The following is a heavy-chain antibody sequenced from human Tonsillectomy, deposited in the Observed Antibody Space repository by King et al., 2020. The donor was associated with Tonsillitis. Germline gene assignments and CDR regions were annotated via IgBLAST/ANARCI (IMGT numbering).Heavy chain of an antibody. J-gene: IGHJ4*02. CDR3: ARDPHSSGWSGVLGYFDY. D-gene: IGHD6-19*01. V-gene: IGHV3-30*01. Sequence: VQLVESGGGVVQPGRSLRLSCAASGFPLSTYTMHWVRPAPGKGLEGGTMISYDGSAEFYADSLKGRITTSRDNSQNTLFLQMNSLRAEDTAVYYCARDPHSSGWSGVLGYFDYWGQGTVVTVSS. CDR2: ISYDGSAE. CDR1: GFPLSTYT.